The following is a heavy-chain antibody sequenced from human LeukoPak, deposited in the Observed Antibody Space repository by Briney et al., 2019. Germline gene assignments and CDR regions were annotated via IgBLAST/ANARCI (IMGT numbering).Heavy chain of an antibody. CDR3: ARLGTYCGGDCTNWYFDL. CDR2: IYPGDSDT. D-gene: IGHD2-21*02. CDR1: GYSFSSYW. Sequence: GESLKIPCKGSGYSFSSYWIGWVRQMPGKGLEWMGIIYPGDSDTRYNPSSQGQVTISADKSISTASLQWNSLKASDTAMYYCARLGTYCGGDCTNWYFDLWGRGTLVTGSS. J-gene: IGHJ2*01. V-gene: IGHV5-51*01.